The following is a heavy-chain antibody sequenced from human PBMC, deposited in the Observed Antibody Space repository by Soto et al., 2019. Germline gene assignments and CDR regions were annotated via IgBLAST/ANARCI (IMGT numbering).Heavy chain of an antibody. CDR3: ARVFRAARNWFDP. Sequence: GASVKVSCKASGGTFSSYAISWVRQAPGQGLEWMGGIIPIFGTANYAQKFQGRVTITADESTSTAYMELSSLRSEDTAVYYCARVFRAARNWFDPWGQGTLVTVSS. V-gene: IGHV1-69*13. CDR1: GGTFSSYA. J-gene: IGHJ5*02. D-gene: IGHD6-6*01. CDR2: IIPIFGTA.